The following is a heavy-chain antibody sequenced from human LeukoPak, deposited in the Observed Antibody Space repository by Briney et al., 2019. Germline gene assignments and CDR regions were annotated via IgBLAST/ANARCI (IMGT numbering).Heavy chain of an antibody. Sequence: PGRSLRLSCAASGFTFSSYAMHWVRQAPGKWLEWVAVISYDGSNKYYADSVKGRFTISRDNSKNTLYLQMNSLRAEDTAVYYCASQSVAGPAGWFDPWGQGTLVTVSS. CDR2: ISYDGSNK. D-gene: IGHD6-19*01. J-gene: IGHJ5*02. CDR1: GFTFSSYA. V-gene: IGHV3-30-3*01. CDR3: ASQSVAGPAGWFDP.